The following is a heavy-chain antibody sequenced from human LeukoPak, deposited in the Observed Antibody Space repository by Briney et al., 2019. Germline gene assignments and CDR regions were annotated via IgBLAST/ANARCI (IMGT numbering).Heavy chain of an antibody. D-gene: IGHD3-22*01. J-gene: IGHJ5*02. CDR2: ISSSGSTI. V-gene: IGHV3-48*03. CDR1: GFTFSSYE. Sequence: GGSLRLSCAASGFTFSSYEMNWVRQAPGKGLEWVSYISSSGSTIYYADSVKVRFTNSRDNAKNSLYLQMNSLRAEDTAVYYCARGITMIVDWFDPWGQGTLVTVSS. CDR3: ARGITMIVDWFDP.